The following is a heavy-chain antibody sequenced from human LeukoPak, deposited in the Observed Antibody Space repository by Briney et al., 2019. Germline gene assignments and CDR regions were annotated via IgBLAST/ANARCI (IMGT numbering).Heavy chain of an antibody. CDR1: GGSISSSSYH. J-gene: IGHJ4*02. Sequence: SETLSLTCSVSGGSISSSSYHWGWIRQSPGKGLEWIGSMYYRGTTYENSSLRSRLTLSIDTSNKQFSLKLTSVTAADTAVYFCAREYSRSVVAGSRPDLWGQGLLVTVSS. V-gene: IGHV4-39*02. CDR2: MYYRGTT. D-gene: IGHD2-21*01. CDR3: AREYSRSVVAGSRPDL.